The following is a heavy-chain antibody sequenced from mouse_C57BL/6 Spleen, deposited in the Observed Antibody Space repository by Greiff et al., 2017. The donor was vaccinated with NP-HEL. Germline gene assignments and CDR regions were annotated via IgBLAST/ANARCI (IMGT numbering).Heavy chain of an antibody. D-gene: IGHD2-3*01. V-gene: IGHV5-9-1*02. J-gene: IGHJ4*01. Sequence: EVQVVESGEGLVKPGGSLKLSCAASGFTFSSYAMSWVRQTPEKRLEWVAYISSGGDYIYYADTVKGRFTISRDNARNTLYLQMSSLKSEDTAMYYCTRDGNGDYAMDYWGQGTSVTVSS. CDR2: ISSGGDYI. CDR1: GFTFSSYA. CDR3: TRDGNGDYAMDY.